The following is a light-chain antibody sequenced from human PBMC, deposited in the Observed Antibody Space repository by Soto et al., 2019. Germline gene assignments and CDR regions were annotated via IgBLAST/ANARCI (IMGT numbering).Light chain of an antibody. V-gene: IGKV1-8*01. CDR3: QQYFKLRT. CDR1: QDIGTY. J-gene: IGKJ1*01. CDR2: SAS. Sequence: AIQMTQSPSSLSASAGDRVTITCRASQDIGTYLVWYQQKPGKAPNHLIYSASTLHSGGPSRFSGSGAGTVFTLTISSLQSEDSATYYCQQYFKLRTFGQGTKVEVK.